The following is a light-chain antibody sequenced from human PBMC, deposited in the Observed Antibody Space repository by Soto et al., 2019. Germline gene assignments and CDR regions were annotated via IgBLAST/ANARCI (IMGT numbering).Light chain of an antibody. Sequence: QSALTQPASVSGSPGQSITISCTGTSSDVGGYNYVSWYQQHTGKAPKLMIYEVSNRPSGVSNRFSGSQSGNTASLTISGLQAEDEADYYCSSYTSSSTLYVFGTGTTVTVL. CDR3: SSYTSSSTLYV. CDR1: SSDVGGYNY. V-gene: IGLV2-14*01. J-gene: IGLJ1*01. CDR2: EVS.